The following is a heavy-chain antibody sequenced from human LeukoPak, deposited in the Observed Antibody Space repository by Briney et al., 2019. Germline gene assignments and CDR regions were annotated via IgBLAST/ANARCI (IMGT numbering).Heavy chain of an antibody. V-gene: IGHV3-11*05. CDR3: ARVASGRPKSYDY. Sequence: GGSLRLSCAASGFTFSDYYMTWIRQAPGKGLEWVSYISSGSPYTNYADSVKGRFTISRDNAENSLYLQMNSLRAEDTAVYDCARVASGRPKSYDYWGQGTLVTVSS. CDR1: GFTFSDYY. CDR2: ISSGSPYT. D-gene: IGHD3-10*01. J-gene: IGHJ4*02.